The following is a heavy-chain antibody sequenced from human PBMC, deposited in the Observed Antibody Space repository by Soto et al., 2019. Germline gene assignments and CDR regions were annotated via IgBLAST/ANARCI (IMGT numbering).Heavy chain of an antibody. CDR1: GGSISSYY. CDR3: HSLPGEDAFDI. J-gene: IGHJ3*02. V-gene: IGHV4-59*08. Sequence: QVQLQESGPGLVKPSETLSLTCTVSGGSISSYYWSWIRQPPGKGLEWIGYIYYSGSTNYNPSLKSRVTISVDTSKNQFSLKLSSVTAADTAVYYCHSLPGEDAFDIWGQGTMVTFSS. CDR2: IYYSGST. D-gene: IGHD3-10*01.